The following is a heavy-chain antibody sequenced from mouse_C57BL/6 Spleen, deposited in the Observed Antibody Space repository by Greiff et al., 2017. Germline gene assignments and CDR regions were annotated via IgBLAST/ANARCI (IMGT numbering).Heavy chain of an antibody. J-gene: IGHJ4*01. CDR1: GYAFTNYL. Sequence: VQLQQSGAELVRPGTSVKVSCKASGYAFTNYLIEWVKQRPGQGLEWIGVINPGSGGTNYNEKFKGKATLTADKSSSTAYMQLSSLTSEDSAVYFCARESTDYYAMDYWGQGTSVTVSS. CDR2: INPGSGGT. V-gene: IGHV1-54*01. CDR3: ARESTDYYAMDY. D-gene: IGHD1-1*01.